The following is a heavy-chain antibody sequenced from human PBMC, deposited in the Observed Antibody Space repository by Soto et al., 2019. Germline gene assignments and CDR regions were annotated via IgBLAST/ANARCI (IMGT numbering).Heavy chain of an antibody. Sequence: GASVKVSCKASGYTFTSYDINWVRQATGQGIEWMGWMNPNSGNTGYAQKFQGRVTMTRNTSISTAYIELSSLRSEDTAVYYCARGVRAPTMVRGNNYYYYMDVWGKGTTVTVSS. CDR2: MNPNSGNT. D-gene: IGHD3-10*01. J-gene: IGHJ6*03. CDR3: ARGVRAPTMVRGNNYYYYMDV. V-gene: IGHV1-8*01. CDR1: GYTFTSYD.